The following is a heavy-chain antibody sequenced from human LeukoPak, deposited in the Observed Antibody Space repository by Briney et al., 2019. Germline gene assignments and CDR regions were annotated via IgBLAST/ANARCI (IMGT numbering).Heavy chain of an antibody. D-gene: IGHD2-2*01. CDR3: ARVECSSTSCRSALVPVDY. Sequence: ASVKVSCKASGYTFTSYGISWVRQAPGQGLEWMGWIGAYNGNTNYAQKLQGRVTMTTDTSTSTAYMELRSLRSDDTAVYYCARVECSSTSCRSALVPVDYWGQGTLVTVSS. CDR1: GYTFTSYG. J-gene: IGHJ4*02. CDR2: IGAYNGNT. V-gene: IGHV1-18*01.